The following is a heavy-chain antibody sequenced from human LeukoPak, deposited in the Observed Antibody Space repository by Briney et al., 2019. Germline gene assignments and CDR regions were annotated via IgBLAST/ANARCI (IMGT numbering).Heavy chain of an antibody. CDR2: INPNSGGT. Sequence: GASVKVSCKASGYTFTGYYMHWVRQAPGQGLEWMGWINPNSGGTNYAQKFQGRVTMTRDTSISTAYMELSRLRSDDTAVYYCARDIAAAGNVRNWLDPWGQGTLVTVSS. CDR3: ARDIAAAGNVRNWLDP. J-gene: IGHJ5*02. V-gene: IGHV1-2*02. D-gene: IGHD6-13*01. CDR1: GYTFTGYY.